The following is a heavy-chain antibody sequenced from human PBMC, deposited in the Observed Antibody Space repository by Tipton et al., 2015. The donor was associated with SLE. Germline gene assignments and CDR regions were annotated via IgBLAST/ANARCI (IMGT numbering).Heavy chain of an antibody. Sequence: VQLVQSGAEVKKPGESLRISCKGSGYSFTSYWIGWARQMPGKGLEWMGIIYPGDSDTRYSPSFQGQVTISADKSISTAYLQWSSLKASDTAMYYCARHGRVPGIAVAYGDAFDIWGQGTMVTVSS. J-gene: IGHJ3*02. D-gene: IGHD6-19*01. V-gene: IGHV5-51*01. CDR1: GYSFTSYW. CDR3: ARHGRVPGIAVAYGDAFDI. CDR2: IYPGDSDT.